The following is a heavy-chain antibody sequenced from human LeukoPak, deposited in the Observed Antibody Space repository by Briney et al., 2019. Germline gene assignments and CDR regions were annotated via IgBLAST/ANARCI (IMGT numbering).Heavy chain of an antibody. Sequence: GASVKVFCKASGYTFTSYGISWVRQAPGQGLEWMGWVSTYNGNTNYAQKIQDRVTMTTDTPTSTAYMELRSLRSDDTAVYYCARDPSTGHWGYFYYYMDVWGKGTTVTVSS. D-gene: IGHD1-1*01. V-gene: IGHV1-18*01. CDR1: GYTFTSYG. CDR2: VSTYNGNT. CDR3: ARDPSTGHWGYFYYYMDV. J-gene: IGHJ6*03.